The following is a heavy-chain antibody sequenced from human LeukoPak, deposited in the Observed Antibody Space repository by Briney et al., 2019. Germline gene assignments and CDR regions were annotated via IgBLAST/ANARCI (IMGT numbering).Heavy chain of an antibody. CDR3: ARDGGHGYSGYALGY. Sequence: ASVKVSCKASGCTFTGYYMHWVRQAPGQGLEWMGWINPNSGGTNYAQKFQGRVTMTRDTSISTAYMELSRLRSDDTAVYYCARDGGHGYSGYALGYWGQGTLVTVSS. V-gene: IGHV1-2*02. J-gene: IGHJ4*02. CDR1: GCTFTGYY. D-gene: IGHD5-12*01. CDR2: INPNSGGT.